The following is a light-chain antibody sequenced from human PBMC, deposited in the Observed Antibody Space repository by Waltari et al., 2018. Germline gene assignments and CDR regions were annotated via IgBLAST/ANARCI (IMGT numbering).Light chain of an antibody. V-gene: IGLV2-8*01. CDR2: EVS. J-gene: IGLJ2*01. CDR3: SSYTGINNFVV. Sequence: QSALTQPPSASGSPGQSVTISCTGTSSDVGGHNYVPWYQQHPGKAPKLMSYEVSKRPSGVPGRFAGPKSGNTASLTVSGLQAEDEAEYYCSSYTGINNFVVFGGGTKVTVL. CDR1: SSDVGGHNY.